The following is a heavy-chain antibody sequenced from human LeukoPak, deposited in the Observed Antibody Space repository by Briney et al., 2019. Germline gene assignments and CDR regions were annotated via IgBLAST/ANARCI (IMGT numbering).Heavy chain of an antibody. D-gene: IGHD3-10*01. CDR3: AWSRGSGGPFDF. V-gene: IGHV3-7*01. Sequence: GGSLRLSCAASGFTFSTYWMSWVRQAPGKGLEWVANIKLDGSERYYVDSVRGRFTISRDYSKNSLDLQMNSLRAEDTAVYYCAWSRGSGGPFDFWGQGTLVTVSS. CDR2: IKLDGSER. J-gene: IGHJ4*02. CDR1: GFTFSTYW.